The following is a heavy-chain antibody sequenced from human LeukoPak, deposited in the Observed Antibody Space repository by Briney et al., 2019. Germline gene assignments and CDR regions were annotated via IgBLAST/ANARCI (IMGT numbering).Heavy chain of an antibody. CDR2: ILYSGST. Sequence: SETLSLTCTVSGGSIGSSRHYWGWIRQPPGKGLEWIGNILYSGSTNYNPSLKSRVTISVDTAKNQFSLKLSSVTAADTADYYCVRRVAGSSYRDYWGQGTLVTVSS. D-gene: IGHD3-22*01. CDR3: VRRVAGSSYRDY. CDR1: GGSIGSSRHY. V-gene: IGHV4-39*01. J-gene: IGHJ4*02.